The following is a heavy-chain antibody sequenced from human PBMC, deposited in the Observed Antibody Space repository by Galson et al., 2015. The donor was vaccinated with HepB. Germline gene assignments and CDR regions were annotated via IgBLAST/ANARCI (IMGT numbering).Heavy chain of an antibody. Sequence: SLRLSCAASDFSFSSYSFNWVRQAPGKGLQWISYISSGGENIYYADSVKGRFTISRDSAKNSLYLQMNSLRADDTAVYYCARCPFRNYYDSGTYFDFWGQGTPVTVSP. CDR3: ARCPFRNYYDSGTYFDF. CDR2: ISSGGENI. J-gene: IGHJ4*02. V-gene: IGHV3-48*01. D-gene: IGHD3-10*01. CDR1: DFSFSSYS.